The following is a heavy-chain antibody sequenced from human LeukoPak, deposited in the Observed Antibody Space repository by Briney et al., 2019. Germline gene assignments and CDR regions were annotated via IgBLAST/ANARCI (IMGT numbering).Heavy chain of an antibody. J-gene: IGHJ4*02. CDR1: GYSFTSYW. CDR2: IYPGDSDT. V-gene: IGHV5-51*01. D-gene: IGHD3-10*01. CDR3: ARLPMVRFEEGYFDY. Sequence: GESLKISRKGSGYSFTSYWIGWVRQMPGKGLEWMGIIYPGDSDTRYSPSFQGQVTISADKSISTAYLQWSSLKASDTAMYYRARLPMVRFEEGYFDYWGQGTLVTVSS.